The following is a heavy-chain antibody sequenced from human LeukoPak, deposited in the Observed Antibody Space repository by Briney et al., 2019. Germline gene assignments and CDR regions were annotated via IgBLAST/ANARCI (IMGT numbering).Heavy chain of an antibody. J-gene: IGHJ4*02. D-gene: IGHD3-10*01. CDR3: ASSMVRGVQDY. CDR1: GGSFSGYY. Sequence: SETLSLTCAVYGGSFSGYYWSWIRQPPGKGLEWIGEINHSGGTNYNPSLKSRVTISVDTSKNQFSLKLSSVTAADTAVYYCASSMVRGVQDYWGQGTLVTVSS. CDR2: INHSGGT. V-gene: IGHV4-34*01.